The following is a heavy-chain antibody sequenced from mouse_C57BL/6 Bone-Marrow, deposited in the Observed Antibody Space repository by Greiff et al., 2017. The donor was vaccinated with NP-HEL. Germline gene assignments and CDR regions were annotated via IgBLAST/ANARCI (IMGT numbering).Heavy chain of an antibody. D-gene: IGHD2-3*01. CDR3: ARKDYDAYAMDY. V-gene: IGHV5-17*01. CDR2: ISSGSSTI. CDR1: GFTFSDYG. J-gene: IGHJ4*01. Sequence: EVQLVESGGGLVKPGGSLKLSCAASGFTFSDYGMHWVRQAPEKGLEWVAYISSGSSTIYYADTVKGLFTIARDNAKNTLFLQMTSLMSEDTAMYYCARKDYDAYAMDYWGQGTSVTVSS.